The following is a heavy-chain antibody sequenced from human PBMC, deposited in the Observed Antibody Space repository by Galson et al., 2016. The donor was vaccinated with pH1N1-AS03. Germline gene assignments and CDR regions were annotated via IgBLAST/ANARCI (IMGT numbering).Heavy chain of an antibody. J-gene: IGHJ5*02. V-gene: IGHV1-18*04. Sequence: SVKVSCKASGYTFSNFGMSWVRQAPGQGLEWMGWNSHQNSNTQYAQRPAGRVTMTTDTSPSTAYMEPGILTYDDTAVYYCARAAPFDPWGQGTLVIVSS. CDR2: NSHQNSNT. CDR1: GYTFSNFG. CDR3: ARAAPFDP. D-gene: IGHD2-15*01.